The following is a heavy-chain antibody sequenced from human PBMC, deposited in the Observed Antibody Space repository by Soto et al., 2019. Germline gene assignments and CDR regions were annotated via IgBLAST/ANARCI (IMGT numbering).Heavy chain of an antibody. Sequence: EVQLVESGGGLVKPGGSLRLSCAASGFTFSSYRMNWVRQAPGKGLEWVSSISSSSSYIYYADSVKGRFTISRDNAKNSLYLQMNSLRAEDTAVYYCATTLYYYDTSGYRWGQGTLVTVSS. CDR2: ISSSSSYI. CDR3: ATTLYYYDTSGYR. CDR1: GFTFSSYR. J-gene: IGHJ4*02. D-gene: IGHD3-22*01. V-gene: IGHV3-21*01.